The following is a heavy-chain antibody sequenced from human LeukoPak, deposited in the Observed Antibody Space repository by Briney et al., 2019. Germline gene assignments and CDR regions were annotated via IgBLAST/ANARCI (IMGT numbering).Heavy chain of an antibody. D-gene: IGHD4-17*01. J-gene: IGHJ6*02. CDR3: AFGDYYYYYGMDV. Sequence: SETLSLTCTVSGGSISSYYWSWIRQPPGKGLEWIGYIYYSGSTNYNPSLKSRVTISVDTSKNQFSLKLSSVTAADTAVYYCAFGDYYYYYGMDVWGQGTTVTVSS. CDR1: GGSISSYY. CDR2: IYYSGST. V-gene: IGHV4-59*01.